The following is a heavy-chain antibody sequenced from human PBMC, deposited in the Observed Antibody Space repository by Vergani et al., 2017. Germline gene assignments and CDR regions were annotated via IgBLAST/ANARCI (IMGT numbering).Heavy chain of an antibody. CDR3: ARDSVRYSSSWNYFDY. D-gene: IGHD6-13*01. CDR2: IIPILGIA. CDR1: GGTFSSYT. J-gene: IGHJ4*02. Sequence: QVQLVQSGAEVKKPGSSVKVSCKASGGTFSSYTISWVRQAPGQGLEWMGRIIPILGIANYAQKFQGRVTITADKSTGTAYMELSSLRSEDTAVYYCARDSVRYSSSWNYFDYWGQGTLVTVSS. V-gene: IGHV1-69*09.